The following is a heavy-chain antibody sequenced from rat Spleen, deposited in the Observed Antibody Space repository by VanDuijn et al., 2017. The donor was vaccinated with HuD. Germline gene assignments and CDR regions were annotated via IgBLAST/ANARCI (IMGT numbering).Heavy chain of an antibody. J-gene: IGHJ4*01. Sequence: EVQLVESGGGLVQPGRSLKLSCVASGFAFSDYYMAWVRQAPKKGLEWVASISYEGSSTYYGESVQGRFTISRDNAKRTLYLQMNSLTSEDTATYYCARPHSSLYVMDAWGQGASVTVSS. V-gene: IGHV5-22*01. CDR2: ISYEGSST. CDR3: ARPHSSLYVMDA. CDR1: GFAFSDYY. D-gene: IGHD1-2*01.